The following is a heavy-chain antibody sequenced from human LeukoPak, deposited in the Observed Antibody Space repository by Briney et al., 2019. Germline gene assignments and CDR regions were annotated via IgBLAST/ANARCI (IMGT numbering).Heavy chain of an antibody. CDR3: SRVNYHGSGSYSDY. CDR1: GSSTSSSYY. CDR2: MYHDGGT. J-gene: IGHJ4*02. Sequence: SETLSLTCTVSGSSTSSSYYWGWIRQPPGKGLEWIGSMYHDGGTNYNPSLKSRVTMSVDTSKNQFSLKLTSVTAADTAVYYCSRVNYHGSGSYSDYWGQGTLVTVSS. V-gene: IGHV4-38-2*02. D-gene: IGHD3-10*01.